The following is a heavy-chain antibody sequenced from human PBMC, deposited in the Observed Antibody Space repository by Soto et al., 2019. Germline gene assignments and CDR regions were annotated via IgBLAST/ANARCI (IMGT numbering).Heavy chain of an antibody. CDR2: IIPIFGTA. V-gene: IGHV1-69*06. D-gene: IGHD1-26*01. Sequence: SVKVSCKASGGTFSSYAISWVRQAPGQGLEWMGGIIPIFGTANYAQKFQGRVTITADKSTSTAYMELSSLRSEDTAVYYCASTIVGATYFDYWGQGTLVTVS. CDR3: ASTIVGATYFDY. CDR1: GGTFSSYA. J-gene: IGHJ4*02.